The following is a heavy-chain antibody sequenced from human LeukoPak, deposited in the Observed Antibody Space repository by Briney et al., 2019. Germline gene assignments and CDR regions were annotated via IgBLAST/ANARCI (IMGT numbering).Heavy chain of an antibody. CDR2: IYQSGST. CDR1: GSSLSRSNW. V-gene: IGHV4-4*02. D-gene: IGHD1-14*01. J-gene: IGHJ3*02. Sequence: PSETLSLTCAVSGSSLSRSNWWSWVRQPPGKGLEWIGEIYQSGSTNYNPSLKSRVTISVDTSKNQFSLKLSSVTAADTAVYYCASVTSDAFDIWGQGTMVTVSS. CDR3: ASVTSDAFDI.